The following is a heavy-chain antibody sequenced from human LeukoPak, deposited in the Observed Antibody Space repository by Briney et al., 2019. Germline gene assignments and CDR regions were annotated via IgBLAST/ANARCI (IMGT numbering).Heavy chain of an antibody. CDR3: ARSSRTGGFDY. D-gene: IGHD7-27*01. J-gene: IGHJ4*02. CDR1: GXSISSSSYY. V-gene: IGHV4-39*01. CDR2: IYYSGSSS. Sequence: PSETLSLTCTVSGXSISSSSYYWGWIRQPPGMGLEWIGSIYYSGSSSYYNPSLKSRVTISVDTSKNQFSLKLSSVTASDTAVYYCARSSRTGGFDYWGQGTLVTVSS.